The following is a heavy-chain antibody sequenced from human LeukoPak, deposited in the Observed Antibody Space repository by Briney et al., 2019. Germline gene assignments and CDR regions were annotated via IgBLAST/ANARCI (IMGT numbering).Heavy chain of an antibody. CDR3: TTGPYDYGSGTYYH. D-gene: IGHD3-10*01. CDR2: IKSKTDGGTT. CDR1: GFTFSNAW. Sequence: GGSLRLSCAASGFTFSNAWMSWVRQAPGKGLEWVGRIKSKTDGGTTDYAAPVKGRFTISRDDSKNTLYVQMNSLKTEDTAKYYCTTGPYDYGSGTYYHWGQGTLVTVSS. V-gene: IGHV3-15*01. J-gene: IGHJ4*02.